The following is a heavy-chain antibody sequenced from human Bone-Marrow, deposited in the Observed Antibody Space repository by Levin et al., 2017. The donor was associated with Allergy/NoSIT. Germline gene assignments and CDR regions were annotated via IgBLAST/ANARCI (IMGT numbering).Heavy chain of an antibody. CDR3: ARGRITIFGVVTPGAD. V-gene: IGHV1-18*01. CDR2: ISAYNGNT. J-gene: IGHJ4*02. CDR1: GYTFTSYG. D-gene: IGHD3-3*01. Sequence: ASVKVSCKASGYTFTSYGISWVRQAPGQGLEWMGWISAYNGNTNYAQKLQGRVTMTTDASTSTAYMELRSLRSDDTAVYYCARGRITIFGVVTPGADWGQGTLVTVSS.